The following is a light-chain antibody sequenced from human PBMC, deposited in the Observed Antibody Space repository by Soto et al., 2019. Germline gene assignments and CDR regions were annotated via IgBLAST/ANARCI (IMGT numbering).Light chain of an antibody. CDR3: LQAPQFPWT. Sequence: DIVMTQSPLSSPVTLGQPASISCRSSQSLVHGNGNTYLSWLQQRPGQPPRLLIHEISNRVSGVPDRFSGSGAGTEFTLKISRVEAEDVGVYYCLQAPQFPWTFGQGTRVESK. J-gene: IGKJ1*01. CDR2: EIS. CDR1: QSLVHGNGNTY. V-gene: IGKV2-24*01.